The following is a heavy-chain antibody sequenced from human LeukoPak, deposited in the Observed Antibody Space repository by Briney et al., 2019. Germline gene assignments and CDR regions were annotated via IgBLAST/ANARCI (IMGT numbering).Heavy chain of an antibody. CDR2: ISSSGSTI. CDR1: GFTFSNAW. D-gene: IGHD3-10*02. J-gene: IGHJ6*04. Sequence: GGTLRLSCAASGFTFSNAWMNWVRQAPGKGLEWVSYISSSGSTIYYADSVKGRFTISRDNAKNSLYLQMNSLRAEDTAVYYCAELGITMIGGVWGKGTTVTISS. CDR3: AELGITMIGGV. V-gene: IGHV3-48*04.